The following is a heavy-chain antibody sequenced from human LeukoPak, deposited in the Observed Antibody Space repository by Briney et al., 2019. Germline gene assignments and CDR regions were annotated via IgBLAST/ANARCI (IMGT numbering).Heavy chain of an antibody. Sequence: GGSLRLSCAASGFTFSSYGMHWVRQAPGKGLEWVAFIRYDGSNKYYADSVKGRFTISRDNSKNTLYLQMNSLRAEDTAVYYCAKDPDGAYDHLFDYWGQGTLVTVSS. CDR1: GFTFSSYG. V-gene: IGHV3-30*02. CDR3: AKDPDGAYDHLFDY. CDR2: IRYDGSNK. D-gene: IGHD4-17*01. J-gene: IGHJ4*02.